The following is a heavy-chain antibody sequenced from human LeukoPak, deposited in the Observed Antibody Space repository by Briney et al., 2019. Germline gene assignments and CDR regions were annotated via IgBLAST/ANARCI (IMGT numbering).Heavy chain of an antibody. Sequence: SETLSLTCTVSGGSISSYYWSWIRQPPGKGLDWIGYIYYSGSTNYNPSLKSRVTISVDTSKNQFSLKLSSVTAADTAVYYCVRRDSSSCIDYWGQGTLVTVSS. CDR3: VRRDSSSCIDY. V-gene: IGHV4-59*08. CDR2: IYYSGST. CDR1: GGSISSYY. J-gene: IGHJ4*02. D-gene: IGHD6-13*01.